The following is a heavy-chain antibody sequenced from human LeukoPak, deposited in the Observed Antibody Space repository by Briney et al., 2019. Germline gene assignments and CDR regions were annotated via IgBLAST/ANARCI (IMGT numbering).Heavy chain of an antibody. CDR2: IYHGGST. CDR3: ATLAASAPRYFDY. V-gene: IGHV4-38-2*01. CDR1: GYSISRFYY. D-gene: IGHD6-13*01. J-gene: IGHJ4*02. Sequence: SETLSLTCAVSGYSISRFYYWGWIRQPPGKGLEWIASIYHGGSTYYNPSLKSRITISVDTSKSQFSLKLTSVTAADAAVYYCATLAASAPRYFDYWGQGILVTVSS.